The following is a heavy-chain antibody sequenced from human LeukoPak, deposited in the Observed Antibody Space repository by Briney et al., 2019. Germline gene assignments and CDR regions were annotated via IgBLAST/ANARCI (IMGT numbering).Heavy chain of an antibody. CDR1: GFTFDDYG. V-gene: IGHV3-9*01. D-gene: IGHD3/OR15-3a*01. CDR3: ARGGSGLYWYFDL. CDR2: ISWNGGHI. J-gene: IGHJ2*01. Sequence: GRSLRLPCAASGFTFDDYGMHWVRQAPGKGLEWVSGISWNGGHIGYADSVKGRFTISRDNAKNSLSLQMSSLRAEDTALYYCARGGSGLYWYFDLWGRGTLVTVSS.